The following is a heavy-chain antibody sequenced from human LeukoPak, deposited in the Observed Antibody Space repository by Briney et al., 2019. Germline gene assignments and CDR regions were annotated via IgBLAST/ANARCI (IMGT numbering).Heavy chain of an antibody. D-gene: IGHD4-17*01. Sequence: GGSLRLSCAASGFTFSSYWMSWVRQAPGKGLEWVANIKQDGSEKYYVDSVKGRFTISRDNAKNSLYLQMNSLRAEDTAVYYCARADYGDNNWFDPWGQGTLVTVSS. CDR2: IKQDGSEK. V-gene: IGHV3-7*01. CDR3: ARADYGDNNWFDP. CDR1: GFTFSSYW. J-gene: IGHJ5*02.